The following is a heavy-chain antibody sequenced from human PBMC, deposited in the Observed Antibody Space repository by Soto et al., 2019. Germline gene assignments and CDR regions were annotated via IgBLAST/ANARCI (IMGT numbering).Heavy chain of an antibody. D-gene: IGHD3-22*01. CDR2: IHHSGST. Sequence: QVQLQESGPGLVKPSGTLSLTCTVSGVSISSSHWWSWVRQPPGKGLDWIGEIHHSGSTNFNPSLKSRVSISVDKSKNQLSLKMRSVTAADTAVYYCARDVGYYYDDSPAGHFDFWGQGTLVTVSS. V-gene: IGHV4-4*02. CDR1: GVSISSSHW. J-gene: IGHJ4*02. CDR3: ARDVGYYYDDSPAGHFDF.